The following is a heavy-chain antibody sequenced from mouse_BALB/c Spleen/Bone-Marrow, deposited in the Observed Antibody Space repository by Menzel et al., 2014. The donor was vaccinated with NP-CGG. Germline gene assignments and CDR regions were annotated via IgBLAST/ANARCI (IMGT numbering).Heavy chain of an antibody. Sequence: EVQLQESGGGLVQPGGSLKLSCAASGFDFSRYWMSWVRQAPGKGLEWIGETNPDSRTINYSPSLKDKFIISRDNAKNTLYLRLNKVRSEDTALYYCARPDYYGYLNYWGQGTTLTVSS. J-gene: IGHJ2*01. CDR3: ARPDYYGYLNY. CDR1: GFDFSRYW. CDR2: TNPDSRTI. V-gene: IGHV4-1*02. D-gene: IGHD1-1*01.